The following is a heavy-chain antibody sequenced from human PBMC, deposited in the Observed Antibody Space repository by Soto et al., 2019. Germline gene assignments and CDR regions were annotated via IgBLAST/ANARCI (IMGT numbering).Heavy chain of an antibody. CDR1: GFNFSYYP. Sequence: QVQLVESGGGVVQPGRSLRLSCLASGFNFSYYPIHWVRQAPGKGLEWVARLWHDGSNKYYAESVRGRFSISRDNPKNTVYLQIDSLRAHDTAVYHCARPRDFASWSGYAVWAQGTTVNVSS. J-gene: IGHJ6*02. D-gene: IGHD3-3*01. CDR3: ARPRDFASWSGYAV. CDR2: LWHDGSNK. V-gene: IGHV3-33*01.